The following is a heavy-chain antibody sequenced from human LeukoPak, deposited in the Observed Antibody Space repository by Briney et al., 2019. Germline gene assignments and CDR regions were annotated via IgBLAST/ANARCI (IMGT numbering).Heavy chain of an antibody. J-gene: IGHJ5*02. CDR2: INPNSGGT. Sequence: ASVKVSCKASGYTFTGYYMHWVRQAPGQGLEWMGRINPNSGGTNYAQKFQGRVTMTRDTSISTAYMELSRLRSDDTAVYYCARESLGVLEWLLSTRNWFDPWGQGTLVTVSS. D-gene: IGHD3-3*01. CDR3: ARESLGVLEWLLSTRNWFDP. CDR1: GYTFTGYY. V-gene: IGHV1-2*06.